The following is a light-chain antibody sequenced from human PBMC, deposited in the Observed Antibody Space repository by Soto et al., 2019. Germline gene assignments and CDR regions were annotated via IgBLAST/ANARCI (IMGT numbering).Light chain of an antibody. V-gene: IGLV1-40*01. Sequence: QSVLTQPPSVSGAPGQRVTISCTGSSSNIGAGYDVHWYQQLPGTAPKLLIYSNFNRPSGVPDRFSGSKSGTSASLAITGLQAEDEADFYCQSYDSSLSGYVFGTGTKLTVL. CDR2: SNF. J-gene: IGLJ1*01. CDR1: SSNIGAGYD. CDR3: QSYDSSLSGYV.